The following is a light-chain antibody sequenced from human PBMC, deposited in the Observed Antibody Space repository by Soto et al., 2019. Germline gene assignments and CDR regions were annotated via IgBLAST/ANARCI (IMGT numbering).Light chain of an antibody. V-gene: IGKV1-39*01. J-gene: IGKJ1*01. CDR1: QSIDSY. CDR2: AAS. Sequence: DIQMTQSPSSLSASVGDRVTITCRASQSIDSYLNWYQHKPGKAPKLLIYAASTLQSGVPSRFSGSGSGTDFTLTISSLQPEDFATYYCQQSYSTPWTFGQGTKVAIK. CDR3: QQSYSTPWT.